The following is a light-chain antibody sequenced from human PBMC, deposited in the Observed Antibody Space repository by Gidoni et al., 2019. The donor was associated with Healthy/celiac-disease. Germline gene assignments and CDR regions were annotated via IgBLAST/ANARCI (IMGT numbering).Light chain of an antibody. Sequence: SYELTQPPSVSVSPGQTASITCSGDELGDKYACWYQQKPGQSPVLVIYENRKRPSGIPDRFSGSNSGNTATLTISGTQAMDEADYYCQAWDSSTWVFGGGTKLTVL. CDR3: QAWDSSTWV. J-gene: IGLJ3*02. CDR1: ELGDKY. CDR2: ENR. V-gene: IGLV3-1*01.